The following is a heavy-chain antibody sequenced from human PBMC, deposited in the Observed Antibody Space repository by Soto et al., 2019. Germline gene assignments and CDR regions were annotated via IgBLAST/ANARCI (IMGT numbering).Heavy chain of an antibody. V-gene: IGHV1-18*04. CDR1: GYTFTSYG. J-gene: IGHJ6*02. Sequence: ASVKVSCKASGYTFTSYGISWVRQAPGQGLEWMGWISAYNGNTNYAQKLQGRVTMTTDTSTSTAYMELRSLRSDDTAVYYCAREDIVVVAAATHYYYGMDVWGQGTTVTVSS. D-gene: IGHD2-15*01. CDR2: ISAYNGNT. CDR3: AREDIVVVAAATHYYYGMDV.